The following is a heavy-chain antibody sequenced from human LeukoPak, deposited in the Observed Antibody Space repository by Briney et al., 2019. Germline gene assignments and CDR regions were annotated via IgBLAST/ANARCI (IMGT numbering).Heavy chain of an antibody. CDR1: TFTFSGSA. Sequence: GVSLRLSCAASTFTFSGSAMHWVPQASGKGLEWVGRIRSKANSYATAYAASVKGRFTISRDDSKNTAYLQMNSLKTEDTAVYYCTRLIAAAGKDWGQGTLVTVSS. CDR2: IRSKANSYAT. J-gene: IGHJ4*02. V-gene: IGHV3-73*01. D-gene: IGHD6-13*01. CDR3: TRLIAAAGKD.